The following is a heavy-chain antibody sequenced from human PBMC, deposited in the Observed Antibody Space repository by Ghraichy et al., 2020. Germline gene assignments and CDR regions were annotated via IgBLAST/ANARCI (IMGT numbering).Heavy chain of an antibody. D-gene: IGHD2-21*01. Sequence: GGSLRLSCAASGFTISTYSMNWVRQAPGKGLEWVSYISDSSSAISYAESVKGRFTISRDNAKNSLYLQMNSLRAEDTAVYYCATYTYCGGDWSPDYWGQGTLVTVPS. CDR1: GFTISTYS. J-gene: IGHJ4*02. CDR3: ATYTYCGGDWSPDY. CDR2: ISDSSSAI. V-gene: IGHV3-48*01.